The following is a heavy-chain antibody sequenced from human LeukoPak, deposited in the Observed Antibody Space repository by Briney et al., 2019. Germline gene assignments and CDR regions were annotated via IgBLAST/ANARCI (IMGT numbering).Heavy chain of an antibody. CDR1: GDSFSTNSAA. CDR2: TYYRSKWYN. J-gene: IGHJ6*02. D-gene: IGHD3-9*01. V-gene: IGHV6-1*01. CDR3: TRERYDALDV. Sequence: PSQTLSLTCAISGDSFSTNSAAWHWLRQSPSRGLEWLGRTYYRSKWYNDYAISVKSRITLNPDPSKNQFSLQLNSVTPEDTAVYYCTRERYDALDVWGQGTTVSVAS.